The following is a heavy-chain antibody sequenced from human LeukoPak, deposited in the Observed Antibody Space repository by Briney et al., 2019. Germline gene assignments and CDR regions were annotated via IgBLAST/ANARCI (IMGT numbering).Heavy chain of an antibody. Sequence: PSETLSLTCTVSGGSISSGSYYWSWIRQPAGKGLEWIGRTYTSGSTNYNPSLKSRVTISVDTSKNQFSLKLSSVTAADTAVYYCARETLNWNAASGIDYWGQGTLVTVSS. D-gene: IGHD1-20*01. J-gene: IGHJ4*02. V-gene: IGHV4-61*02. CDR3: ARETLNWNAASGIDY. CDR1: GGSISSGSYY. CDR2: TYTSGST.